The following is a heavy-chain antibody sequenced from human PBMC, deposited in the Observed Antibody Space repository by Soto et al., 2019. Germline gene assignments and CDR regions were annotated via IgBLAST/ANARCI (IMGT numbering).Heavy chain of an antibody. CDR3: ARDFDCANGVCYTGYYYYGLDV. D-gene: IGHD2-8*01. V-gene: IGHV3-48*02. CDR2: ISSISTTI. CDR1: GFTFSSYS. Sequence: GGSLRLSCAASGFTFSSYSMNCVRQAPGKGLEWLSYISSISTTIYYADSVKGRFTISGDNAKNSLYLQMNSLRDEDTAVYYCARDFDCANGVCYTGYYYYGLDVWGLGTTVTVSS. J-gene: IGHJ6*02.